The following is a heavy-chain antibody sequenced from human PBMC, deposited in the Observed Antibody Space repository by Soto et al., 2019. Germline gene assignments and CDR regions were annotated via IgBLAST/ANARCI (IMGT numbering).Heavy chain of an antibody. V-gene: IGHV3-7*01. Sequence: EVQLVESGGGLVQPGGSLRLSCAASGFTFSSYWMSWVRQAPGKGLEWVANIKQDGSEKYYVDSVKGRFTISRDNAKNSLYLQMNSLRAEDTAVYYCAREIPYCSSTSCHQGSITIFGVVIIMGYFDYWGQGTLVTVSS. CDR2: IKQDGSEK. D-gene: IGHD3-3*01. CDR3: AREIPYCSSTSCHQGSITIFGVVIIMGYFDY. J-gene: IGHJ4*02. CDR1: GFTFSSYW.